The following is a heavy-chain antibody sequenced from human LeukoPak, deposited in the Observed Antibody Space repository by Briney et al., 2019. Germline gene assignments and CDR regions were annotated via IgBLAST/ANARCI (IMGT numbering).Heavy chain of an antibody. J-gene: IGHJ6*04. Sequence: ASVKVSCKASGYTFTSYGISWVRQAPGQGLEWMGWISAYNGNTNYAQKLQGRVTMTTDTSTSTAYMELRSLRSDDTAVYYCARNQYSGSYSPRDGMNVWGKGTTVTVSS. CDR2: ISAYNGNT. CDR1: GYTFTSYG. CDR3: ARNQYSGSYSPRDGMNV. D-gene: IGHD1-26*01. V-gene: IGHV1-18*01.